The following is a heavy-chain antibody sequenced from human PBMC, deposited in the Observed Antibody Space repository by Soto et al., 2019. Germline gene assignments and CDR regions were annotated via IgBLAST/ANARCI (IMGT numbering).Heavy chain of an antibody. CDR2: INAGNGNT. CDR3: ARILVSHNRFDP. V-gene: IGHV1-3*01. Sequence: GASVKVSCKASGYTFTSYAMHWVRQAPGQRLEWMGWINAGNGNTKYSQKFQGRVTITRDTSASTAYMELSSLRSEDTAVYYCARILVSHNRFDPWGQGTLVTVSS. J-gene: IGHJ5*02. CDR1: GYTFTSYA. D-gene: IGHD2-15*01.